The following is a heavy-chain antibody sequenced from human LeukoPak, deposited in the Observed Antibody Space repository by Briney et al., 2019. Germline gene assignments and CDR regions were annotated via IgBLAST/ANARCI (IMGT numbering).Heavy chain of an antibody. CDR3: ARDRVAGTDY. Sequence: GGSLRLSCAASGLTFSSYWMSWVRQAPGKGLEWVANIKQDGSEKYYVDSVKGRFTISRDNAKNSLYLQMNSLRAEDTAVYYCARDRVAGTDYWGQGTLVTVSS. V-gene: IGHV3-7*01. J-gene: IGHJ4*02. CDR2: IKQDGSEK. D-gene: IGHD6-19*01. CDR1: GLTFSSYW.